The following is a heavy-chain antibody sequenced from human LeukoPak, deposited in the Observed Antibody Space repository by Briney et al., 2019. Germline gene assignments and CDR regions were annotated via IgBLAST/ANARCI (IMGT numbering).Heavy chain of an antibody. D-gene: IGHD2-2*01. CDR1: GYTFTNYW. CDR2: IFPGDSDT. V-gene: IGHV5-51*01. J-gene: IGHJ6*02. CDR3: ARHHCTSTSCYPYYYYAMEV. Sequence: PGESLQISCKGSGYTFTNYWIGWVRQVPGKGLEWMGIIFPGDSDTRYSPSFQGQVTISVDKSISTAYLQWSSLKASDTAIYYCARHHCTSTSCYPYYYYAMEVWGPGTKVTVSS.